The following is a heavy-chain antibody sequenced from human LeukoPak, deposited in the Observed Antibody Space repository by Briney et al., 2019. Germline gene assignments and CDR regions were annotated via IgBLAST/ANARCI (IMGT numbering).Heavy chain of an antibody. D-gene: IGHD2-15*01. CDR3: AKALGSVVVVAVDY. Sequence: PGGSLRLSCAASGFTFSNYAMSWIRQAPGKGREWVSGISGRGGSTYYADSVKGRFTISRDNSKNTLYLQMSSLKAEDTAVYYCAKALGSVVVVAVDYWGQGALVTVSS. V-gene: IGHV3-23*01. CDR1: GFTFSNYA. CDR2: ISGRGGST. J-gene: IGHJ4*02.